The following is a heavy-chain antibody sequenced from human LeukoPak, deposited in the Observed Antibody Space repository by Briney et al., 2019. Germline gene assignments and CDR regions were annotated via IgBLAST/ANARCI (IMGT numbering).Heavy chain of an antibody. V-gene: IGHV1-69*13. J-gene: IGHJ3*02. Sequence: ASVKVSCKASGGTFSSYAISWVRQAPGQGLEWMGGIIPIFGTANYAQKFQGRVTITADESTSTAYMELSSLRSEDTAVYYCARIAAAGPADPEAFDIWGQGTMVTVSS. CDR2: IIPIFGTA. D-gene: IGHD6-13*01. CDR3: ARIAAAGPADPEAFDI. CDR1: GGTFSSYA.